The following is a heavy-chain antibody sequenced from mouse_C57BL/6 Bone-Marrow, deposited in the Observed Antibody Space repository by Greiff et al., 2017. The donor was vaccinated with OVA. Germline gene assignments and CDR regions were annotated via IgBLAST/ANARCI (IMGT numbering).Heavy chain of an antibody. Sequence: EVQLVESGGGLVKPGGSLKLSCAASGFTFSSYAMSWVRQTPEKRLEWVATISDGGSYTYYPDNVKGRFTISRDNAKNNLYLQMSHLKSEGTAMYDCARGVGYWYCDVWGTGTTVTVAS. V-gene: IGHV5-4*01. CDR1: GFTFSSYA. J-gene: IGHJ1*03. D-gene: IGHD1-1*02. CDR2: ISDGGSYT. CDR3: ARGVGYWYCDV.